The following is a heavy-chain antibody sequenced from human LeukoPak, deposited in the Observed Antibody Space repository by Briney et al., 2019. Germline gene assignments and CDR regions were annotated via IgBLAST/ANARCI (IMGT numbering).Heavy chain of an antibody. V-gene: IGHV4-39*07. D-gene: IGHD4-23*01. CDR3: ARRNPTVVTPRYFDY. Sequence: SETLSLTCTVSGGSIGSTTYYWGWIRQPPGKGLEWIGNIYYSGSTYYNPSLKSRVTISVDTSKNQFSLKLSSVTAADTAVYYCARRNPTVVTPRYFDYWGQGTLVTVSS. J-gene: IGHJ4*02. CDR1: GGSIGSTTYY. CDR2: IYYSGST.